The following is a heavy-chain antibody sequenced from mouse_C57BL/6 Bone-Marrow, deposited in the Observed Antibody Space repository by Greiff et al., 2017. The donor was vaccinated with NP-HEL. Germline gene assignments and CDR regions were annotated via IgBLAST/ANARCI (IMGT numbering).Heavy chain of an antibody. J-gene: IGHJ3*01. V-gene: IGHV1-18*01. CDR1: GYTFTDYN. Sequence: LVKPGASVKIPCKASGYTFTDYNMDWVKQSHGKSLEWIGDINPNNGGTIYNQKFKGKATLTVDKSSSTAYMELRSLTSEDTAVYYCAREGDYDGYYWFAYWGQGTLVTVSA. CDR3: AREGDYDGYYWFAY. CDR2: INPNNGGT. D-gene: IGHD2-3*01.